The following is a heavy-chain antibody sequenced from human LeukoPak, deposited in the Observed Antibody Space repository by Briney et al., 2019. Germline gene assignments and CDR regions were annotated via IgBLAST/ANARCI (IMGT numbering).Heavy chain of an antibody. CDR3: VREGPSVTPYY. J-gene: IGHJ4*02. D-gene: IGHD4-17*01. CDR1: GFKFSSNW. Sequence: AGGSLRLSSAASGFKFSSNWMSWVRQAPGKGLEWVANIKQDGSEKYYVDSVKGRFTISRDNAKNSLYLQMNSLRAEDTAVYYCVREGPSVTPYYWGQGTLVTVSS. CDR2: IKQDGSEK. V-gene: IGHV3-7*01.